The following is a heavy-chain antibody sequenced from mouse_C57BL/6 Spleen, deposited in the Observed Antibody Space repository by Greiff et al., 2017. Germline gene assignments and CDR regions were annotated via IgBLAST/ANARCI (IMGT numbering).Heavy chain of an antibody. CDR1: GYTFTSYG. J-gene: IGHJ4*01. CDR3: ARGDYGNYDYAMDY. V-gene: IGHV1-81*01. D-gene: IGHD2-1*01. CDR2: IYPRSGNT. Sequence: QVQLKQSGAELARPGASVKLSCKASGYTFTSYGISWVKQRTGQGLEWIGEIYPRSGNTYYNEKFKGKATLTADKSSSTAYMELRSLTSEDSAVYFCARGDYGNYDYAMDYWGQETSVTVSS.